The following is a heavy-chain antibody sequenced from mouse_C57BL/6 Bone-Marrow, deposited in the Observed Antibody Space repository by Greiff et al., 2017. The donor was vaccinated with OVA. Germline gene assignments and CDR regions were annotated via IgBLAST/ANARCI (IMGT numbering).Heavy chain of an antibody. CDR1: GYTFTSYW. CDR2: IDPSDSYT. CDR3: ARICYAMDY. Sequence: VQLQQPGAELVMPGASVKLSCKASGYTFTSYWMHWVKQRPGQGLEWIGEIDPSDSYTTSNHKFKGKSTLPVDTSSSTAYMQLSSLTSEDAAVDYCARICYAMDYWGQGTSVTVSS. V-gene: IGHV1-69*01. J-gene: IGHJ4*01.